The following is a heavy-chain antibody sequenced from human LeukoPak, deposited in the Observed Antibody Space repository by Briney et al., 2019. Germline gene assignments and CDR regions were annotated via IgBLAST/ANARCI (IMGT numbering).Heavy chain of an antibody. V-gene: IGHV3-74*03. CDR1: GFTFSSYW. CDR3: ARGSQADYYGSGSYPDY. CDR2: IKSDGSST. J-gene: IGHJ4*02. D-gene: IGHD3-10*01. Sequence: GGSLRLSCAASGFTFSSYWMHWVRQAPGEGLVWVSRIKSDGSSTKYADSVKGRLTISRDNAKNTLYLQMNSLRAEDTAVYYCARGSQADYYGSGSYPDYWGQGTLVTVSS.